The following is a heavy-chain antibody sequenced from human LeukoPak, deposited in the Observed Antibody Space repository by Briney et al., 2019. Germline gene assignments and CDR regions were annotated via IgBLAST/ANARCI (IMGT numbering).Heavy chain of an antibody. Sequence: GASVKVSCKASGYTFAGYYMHWVRQAPGQGLEWMGWINPNSGGTNYAQKFQGRVTMTRDTSISTAYMELSRLRSDDTAVYYCASFEGEWLSNWFDPWGQGTLVTVSS. CDR2: INPNSGGT. D-gene: IGHD3-3*01. CDR3: ASFEGEWLSNWFDP. J-gene: IGHJ5*02. V-gene: IGHV1-2*02. CDR1: GYTFAGYY.